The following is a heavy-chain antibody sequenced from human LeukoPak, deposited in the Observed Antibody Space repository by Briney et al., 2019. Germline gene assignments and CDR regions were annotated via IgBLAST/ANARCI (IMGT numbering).Heavy chain of an antibody. CDR3: ARGGLHGAFDI. CDR2: INSDGSST. CDR1: GFTFSSYW. V-gene: IGHV3-74*01. Sequence: GGSLRLSCAASGFTFSSYWMHCVRQAPGKGLVWVSRINSDGSSTTYADSVKGRFTISRDNAKNTLYLQMNSLRAEDTAVYYCARGGLHGAFDIWGQGTMVTVSS. J-gene: IGHJ3*02. D-gene: IGHD2-15*01.